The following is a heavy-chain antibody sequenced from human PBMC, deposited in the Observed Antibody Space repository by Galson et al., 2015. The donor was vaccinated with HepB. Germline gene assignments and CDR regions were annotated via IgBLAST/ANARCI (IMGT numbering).Heavy chain of an antibody. CDR1: GGTFSSYA. Sequence: SVKVSCKASGGTFSSYAISWVRQAPGQGLEWMGGIIPIFGTANYAQKFQGRVTITADESTSTAYMELSSLRSEDTAVYYCAREPSSGSYYYYYGMDVWGQGTTVTVSS. J-gene: IGHJ6*02. CDR2: IIPIFGTA. V-gene: IGHV1-69*13. CDR3: AREPSSGSYYYYYGMDV. D-gene: IGHD3-10*01.